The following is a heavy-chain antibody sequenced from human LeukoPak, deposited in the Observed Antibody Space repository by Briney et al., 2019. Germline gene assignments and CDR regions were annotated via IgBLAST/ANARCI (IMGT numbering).Heavy chain of an antibody. J-gene: IGHJ3*02. CDR3: ARGAGDGYSRDDAFDI. CDR2: INPNSGGT. D-gene: IGHD5-24*01. V-gene: IGHV1-2*06. CDR1: GYTFTGYY. Sequence: ASVKVSCKASGYTFTGYYMHWVRQAPGQGLEWMGRINPNSGGTNYAQKFQGRVTMTRDTSISTAYMELSRLRSDDTAVYYCARGAGDGYSRDDAFDIWGQGTMVTVSS.